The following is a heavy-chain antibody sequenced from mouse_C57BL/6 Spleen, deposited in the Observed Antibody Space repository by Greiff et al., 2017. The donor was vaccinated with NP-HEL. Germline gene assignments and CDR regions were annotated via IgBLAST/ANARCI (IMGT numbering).Heavy chain of an antibody. CDR1: GYSITSGYY. CDR3: ARERDYYGSSPYYAMDY. D-gene: IGHD1-1*01. V-gene: IGHV3-6*01. Sequence: EVQLVESGPGLVKPSQSLSLTCSVTGYSITSGYYWNWIRQFPGNKLEWMGYISYDGSNNYNPSLKNRISITRDTSKNQFFLKLNSVTTEDTATYYCARERDYYGSSPYYAMDYWGQGTSVTVSS. J-gene: IGHJ4*01. CDR2: ISYDGSN.